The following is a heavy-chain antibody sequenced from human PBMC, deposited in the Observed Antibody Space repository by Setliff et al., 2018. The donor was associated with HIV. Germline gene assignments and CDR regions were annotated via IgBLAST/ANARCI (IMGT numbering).Heavy chain of an antibody. CDR2: MYTSGST. V-gene: IGHV4-61*02. Sequence: PSETLSLTCTVSGASVSNGSYYWSWIRQPAGKGLEWIGRMYTSGSTNYNPSLKSRVTISGDTSKNQFSLKLTSVTAADTAVYYCASDKPGFYFKSRYFDLWGRGTLVTVS. J-gene: IGHJ2*01. CDR3: ASDKPGFYFKSRYFDL. CDR1: GASVSNGSYY. D-gene: IGHD3-10*01.